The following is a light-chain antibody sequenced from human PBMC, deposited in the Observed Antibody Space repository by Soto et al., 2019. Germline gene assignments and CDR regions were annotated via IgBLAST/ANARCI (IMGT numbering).Light chain of an antibody. J-gene: IGLJ2*01. V-gene: IGLV2-8*01. CDR3: SSYAGSNNFV. Sequence: QSALTQPPSASGSPGQSVTISCTGTSSDVGGYNYVSWYQQHPGKAPKRMIFEVSKRPSGVPDRFSGSKSGNTASLTVSGLQAGDEADYYCSSYAGSNNFVFGGGTKLTVL. CDR2: EVS. CDR1: SSDVGGYNY.